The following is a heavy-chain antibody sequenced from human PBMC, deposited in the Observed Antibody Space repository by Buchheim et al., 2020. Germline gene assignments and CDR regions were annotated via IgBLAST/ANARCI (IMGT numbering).Heavy chain of an antibody. J-gene: IGHJ6*02. D-gene: IGHD6-13*01. CDR3: ARDQRSYSSSWYYYYGMDV. V-gene: IGHV3-66*01. CDR2: IYSGGST. Sequence: EVQLVESGGGLVQPGGSLRLSCAASGFTVSSNYMSWVRQAPGKGLEWVSVIYSGGSTYYADSVKGRFTISRDNYKNTLYLQMNSLRAEDTAVYYCARDQRSYSSSWYYYYGMDVWGQGTT. CDR1: GFTVSSNY.